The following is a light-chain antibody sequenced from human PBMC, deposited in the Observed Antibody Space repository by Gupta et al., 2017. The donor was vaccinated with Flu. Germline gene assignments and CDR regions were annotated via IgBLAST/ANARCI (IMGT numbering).Light chain of an antibody. V-gene: IGLV2-8*01. CDR3: SSYAGSNYMV. J-gene: IGLJ2*01. Sequence: QSALTQPPSAAGPPGQSVTISCTGTNGDVGGYNYVSWYQQHPGKAPKLMVYEVSKRPAGVPVCFSSSKSGNTASLTVSELQAEAEADYYCSSYAGSNYMVFGGGTKLTVL. CDR1: NGDVGGYNY. CDR2: EVS.